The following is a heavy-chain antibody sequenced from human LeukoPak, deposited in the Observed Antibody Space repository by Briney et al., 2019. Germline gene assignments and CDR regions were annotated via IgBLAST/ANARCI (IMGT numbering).Heavy chain of an antibody. D-gene: IGHD5-12*01. J-gene: IGHJ3*02. CDR3: ATATVPGDIEGPFDPLDI. CDR1: GGTFTSYA. Sequence: SVKVSCKASGGTFTSYAFNWVRQAPGQGLEWMGRSIPLYHATNYAQNFQGRVKFTTDESTNTVYMELSSLRSEDTAVYYCATATVPGDIEGPFDPLDIWGQGTMVTVSS. CDR2: SIPLYHAT. V-gene: IGHV1-69*05.